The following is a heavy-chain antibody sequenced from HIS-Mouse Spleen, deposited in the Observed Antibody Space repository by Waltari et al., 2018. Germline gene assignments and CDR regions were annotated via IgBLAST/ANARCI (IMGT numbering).Heavy chain of an antibody. CDR2: IDWDDDK. CDR1: GFSLSTSGMC. D-gene: IGHD6-19*01. CDR3: ARIAEGYSSGWYAFDY. J-gene: IGHJ4*02. V-gene: IGHV2-70*15. Sequence: QVTLRESGPALVKPTQTLTLTCTFSGFSLSTSGMCVSWIRQPPGKALEWLARIDWDDDKYYSTSLQNRLTISKDTSKNQVVLTMTNMDPVDTATYYCARIAEGYSSGWYAFDYWGQGTLVTVSS.